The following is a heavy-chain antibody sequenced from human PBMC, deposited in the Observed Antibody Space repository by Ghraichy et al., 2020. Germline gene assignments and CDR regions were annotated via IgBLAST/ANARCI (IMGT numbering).Heavy chain of an antibody. CDR1: GYTFSSHA. D-gene: IGHD2/OR15-2a*01. Sequence: ASVKVSCKASGYTFSSHAMHWVRQAPGQRLEWMGWINAGNGDTKYSQKFQGRVAITKDTSASTAYMELSSLRSEDTAVYYCARDQRASIRGNYYYYGMDVWGRGTTVTVSS. V-gene: IGHV1-3*01. J-gene: IGHJ6*02. CDR2: INAGNGDT. CDR3: ARDQRASIRGNYYYYGMDV.